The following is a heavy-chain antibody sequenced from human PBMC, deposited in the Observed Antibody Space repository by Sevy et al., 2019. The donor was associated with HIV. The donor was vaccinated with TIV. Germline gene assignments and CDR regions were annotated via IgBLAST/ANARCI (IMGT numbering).Heavy chain of an antibody. V-gene: IGHV3-15*04. D-gene: IGHD6-6*01. CDR3: ATDHPPEQLVSDY. CDR2: IESKIDGGTI. J-gene: IGHJ4*02. Sequence: GGSLRLSCAVSGFTFSSAWMSWFRQTPGKRLEWVGRIESKIDGGTIYYAAPVKGRFSISRDDSKNTLFLQMNRLKTEDTAVYYCATDHPPEQLVSDYWGQGTLVTVSS. CDR1: GFTFSSAW.